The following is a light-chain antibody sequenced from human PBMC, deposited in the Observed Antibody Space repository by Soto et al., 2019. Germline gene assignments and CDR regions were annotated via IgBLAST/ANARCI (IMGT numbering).Light chain of an antibody. CDR3: TSYTSDRPYV. V-gene: IGLV2-14*01. CDR2: EVS. Sequence: QSALTQPASVSGSPGQSITISCTGTSSDVGGYTYVSWYQHHPGKAPKLLIYEVSNRPSGVSNRFSGSKSGNTASLTIPGLQTDDEADYYCTSYTSDRPYVFGTGTKVTVL. CDR1: SSDVGGYTY. J-gene: IGLJ1*01.